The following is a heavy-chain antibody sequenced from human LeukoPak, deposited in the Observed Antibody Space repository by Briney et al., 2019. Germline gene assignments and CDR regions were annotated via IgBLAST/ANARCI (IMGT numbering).Heavy chain of an antibody. Sequence: GGSLRLSCAASGFTFNTNAMTWVRQAPGKGLEWVSSISGSGGTTYYADSVKGRFTISRDNSKNTVYLQMNSLRAEDTAVYFCAKGLRFPVDFDYWGQGILVTVCS. CDR1: GFTFNTNA. CDR3: AKGLRFPVDFDY. V-gene: IGHV3-23*01. D-gene: IGHD2-15*01. CDR2: ISGSGGTT. J-gene: IGHJ4*02.